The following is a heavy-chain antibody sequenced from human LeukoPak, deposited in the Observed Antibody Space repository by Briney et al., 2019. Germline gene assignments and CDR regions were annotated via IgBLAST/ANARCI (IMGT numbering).Heavy chain of an antibody. V-gene: IGHV3-30*18. D-gene: IGHD2-15*01. J-gene: IGHJ3*02. CDR1: GFTVSSNY. Sequence: PGGSLRLSCAASGFTVSSNYMSWVRQAPGKGLEWVAVISYDGSNKYYADSVKGRFTISRDNSKNTLYLHMNSLRAEDTAVYYCANVVVAASDAFDIWGQGTMVTVSS. CDR3: ANVVVAASDAFDI. CDR2: ISYDGSNK.